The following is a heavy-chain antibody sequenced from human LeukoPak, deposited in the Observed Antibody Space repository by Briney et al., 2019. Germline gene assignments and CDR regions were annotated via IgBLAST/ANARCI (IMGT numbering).Heavy chain of an antibody. J-gene: IGHJ4*02. CDR2: IYHSGST. D-gene: IGHD4-23*01. V-gene: IGHV4-38-2*01. CDR3: ARLYSGVTRPFDY. CDR1: GYSISSGYY. Sequence: SETLSLTCAVSGYSISSGYYWGWIRQPPGKGLEWIGSIYHSGSTYYNPSLKSRVTIPVDTSKNQFSLKLSSVTAADTAVYYCARLYSGVTRPFDYWGQGTLVTVSS.